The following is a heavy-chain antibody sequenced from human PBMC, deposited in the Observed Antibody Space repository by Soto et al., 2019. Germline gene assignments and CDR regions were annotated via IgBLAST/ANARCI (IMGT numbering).Heavy chain of an antibody. CDR3: ARGKRIGVTTGYYYYYMDV. J-gene: IGHJ6*03. CDR2: ISSSSSYI. Sequence: GGSLRLSCAASGFTFSSYSMNWVRQAPGKGLEWVSSISSSSSYIYYADSVKGRFTISRDNAKNSLYLQMNSLRAEDTAVYYCARGKRIGVTTGYYYYYMDVWGKGTTVTVSS. CDR1: GFTFSSYS. V-gene: IGHV3-21*01. D-gene: IGHD3-3*01.